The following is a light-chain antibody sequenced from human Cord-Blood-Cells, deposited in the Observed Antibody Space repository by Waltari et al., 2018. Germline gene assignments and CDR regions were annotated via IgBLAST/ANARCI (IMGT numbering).Light chain of an antibody. CDR2: DVS. J-gene: IGLJ3*02. V-gene: IGLV2-14*01. CDR1: SSDVGGSNY. Sequence: QSALTQPASVSGSPGQSITISCTGTSSDVGGSNYVSWYQQHPDKPPKLMIYDVSNRPSGVSNRFSGSKSGNTASLTSSGLQAEDEADYYCSSYTSSSTLVFGGGTKLTVL. CDR3: SSYTSSSTLV.